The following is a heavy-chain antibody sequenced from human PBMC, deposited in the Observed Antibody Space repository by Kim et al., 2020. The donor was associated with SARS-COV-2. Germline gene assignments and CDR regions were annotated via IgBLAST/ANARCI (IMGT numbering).Heavy chain of an antibody. D-gene: IGHD3-22*01. Sequence: KGRFTISRDNAVNALYLQLDSLRAEDTAVYYCARDGDYYDSAGYPDYFDSWGQGTLVTVSS. V-gene: IGHV3-48*03. CDR3: ARDGDYYDSAGYPDYFDS. J-gene: IGHJ4*02.